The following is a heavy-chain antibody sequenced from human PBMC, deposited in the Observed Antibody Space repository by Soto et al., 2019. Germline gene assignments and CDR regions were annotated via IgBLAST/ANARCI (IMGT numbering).Heavy chain of an antibody. J-gene: IGHJ4*02. CDR3: AGDAGLTDFTGTEY. V-gene: IGHV1-69*08. D-gene: IGHD3-9*01. CDR2: IIPILGIA. CDR1: GGTFSSYT. Sequence: QVQLVQYGPEVTKPGSSVMVSCTASGGTFSSYTISWVRQAPGQVLEWMGRIIPILGIANYAQKFQGRVTITADKSTSTTSMELSSMRSEDTAVYYCAGDAGLTDFTGTEYWGQGTLVTVSS.